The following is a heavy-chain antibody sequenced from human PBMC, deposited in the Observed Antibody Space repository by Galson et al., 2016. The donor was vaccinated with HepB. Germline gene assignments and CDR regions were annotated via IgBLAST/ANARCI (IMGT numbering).Heavy chain of an antibody. Sequence: SVKVSCKVPIDTFNNYGITWVRQAPGEGLEWMGWISGDNANRNFAQKLKGRLSLTIDSSTNTAYLELRGLGVGDTGMYFCARARSVTRGGDDWGQGTLVTVSS. CDR2: ISGDNANR. V-gene: IGHV1-18*01. CDR3: ARARSVTRGGDD. D-gene: IGHD4-17*01. CDR1: IDTFNNYG. J-gene: IGHJ4*02.